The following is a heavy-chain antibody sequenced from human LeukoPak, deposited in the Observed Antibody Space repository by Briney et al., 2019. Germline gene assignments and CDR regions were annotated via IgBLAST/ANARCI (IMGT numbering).Heavy chain of an antibody. Sequence: PSETLSLTCTVSGGSISSYYWSWIRQPAGKGLEWIGRIYTSGSTNYNPSLKSRVTMSVDTSKNQFSLKLSSVTAADTAVYYCARDKYYYGSGSYPFDYWGQGTLVTVSS. CDR3: ARDKYYYGSGSYPFDY. V-gene: IGHV4-4*07. J-gene: IGHJ4*02. CDR1: GGSISSYY. D-gene: IGHD3-10*01. CDR2: IYTSGST.